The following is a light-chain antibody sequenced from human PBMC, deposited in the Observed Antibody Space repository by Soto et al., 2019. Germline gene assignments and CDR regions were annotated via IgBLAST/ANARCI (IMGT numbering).Light chain of an antibody. Sequence: QSVLTQPASVSGSPGQSITISCTGTSNDVGRYDFVSWYQQQPGKAPKLLIYEVSNRPSGVSHRFSGSKSDNTASLIISGHQSEDDADYYCSSSPTSTALVFGTGTKVTVL. CDR2: EVS. CDR1: SNDVGRYDF. CDR3: SSSPTSTALV. J-gene: IGLJ1*01. V-gene: IGLV2-14*01.